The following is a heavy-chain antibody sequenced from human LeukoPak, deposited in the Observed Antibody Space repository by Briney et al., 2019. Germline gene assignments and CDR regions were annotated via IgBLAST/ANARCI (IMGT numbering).Heavy chain of an antibody. D-gene: IGHD3-10*01. V-gene: IGHV1-8*01. CDR3: ARVGKPMVRGVIINRDWFDP. Sequence: ASVKVSCKASGYTFTSYDIHWVRQATGQGLEWMGWMNPNSGNTGYAQKFQGRVTMTRNTSISTAYMELSSLRSEDTAVYYCARVGKPMVRGVIINRDWFDPWGQGTLVTVSS. J-gene: IGHJ5*02. CDR1: GYTFTSYD. CDR2: MNPNSGNT.